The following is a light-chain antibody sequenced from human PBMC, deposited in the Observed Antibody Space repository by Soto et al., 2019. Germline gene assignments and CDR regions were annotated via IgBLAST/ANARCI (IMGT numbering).Light chain of an antibody. Sequence: EITMTQFPGILSDSPGEGVTLSCRAAQDVTTNFAWYQQKRGQAPRLLIYDISSRATGVPARFSGSGSGTEFTLSISGLQSEDFAVYYCQQYNDWPTWTFGQGTRLEIK. CDR2: DIS. CDR3: QQYNDWPTWT. J-gene: IGKJ5*01. V-gene: IGKV3-15*01. CDR1: QDVTTN.